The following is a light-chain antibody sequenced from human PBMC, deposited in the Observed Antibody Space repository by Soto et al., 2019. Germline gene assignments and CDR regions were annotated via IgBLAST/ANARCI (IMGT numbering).Light chain of an antibody. CDR3: QHTTDFT. CDR1: QNSERW. V-gene: IGKV1-5*01. J-gene: IGKJ2*01. Sequence: DIQMTPSPSTLSASVGDRVTITCRASQNSERWLAWYQQKPGKAPKLLLYDVSSLERGIPPRFSGSTSGAESTLTITGLQPYDLGTYYCQHTTDFTFGQGTKVDIK. CDR2: DVS.